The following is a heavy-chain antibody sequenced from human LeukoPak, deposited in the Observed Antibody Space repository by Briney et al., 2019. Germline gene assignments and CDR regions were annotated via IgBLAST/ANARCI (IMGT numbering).Heavy chain of an antibody. Sequence: GASVKVSCKASGYTFTNYAMNWVRQAPGQGLEWMGWINPNSGGTNYAQKFQGRVTMTRDTSISTAYMELSRLRSDDTAVYYCARDAGWWIERGGYNYDAFDIWGQGTMVTVSS. D-gene: IGHD5-24*01. CDR3: ARDAGWWIERGGYNYDAFDI. J-gene: IGHJ3*02. CDR2: INPNSGGT. V-gene: IGHV1-2*02. CDR1: GYTFTNYA.